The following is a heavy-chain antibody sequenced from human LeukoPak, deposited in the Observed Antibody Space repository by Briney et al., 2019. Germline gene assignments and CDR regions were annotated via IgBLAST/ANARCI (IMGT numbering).Heavy chain of an antibody. CDR1: GFTFSSYA. CDR3: ARDPRSGGPSYYGMDV. CDR2: ISYDGSNK. J-gene: IGHJ6*02. Sequence: QAGGSLRLSCAASGFTFSSYAMHWVRQAPGKGLEWVAVISYDGSNKYYADSVEGRFTISRDNSKNTLYLQMNSLRAEDTAVYYCARDPRSGGPSYYGMDVWGQGTTVTVSS. V-gene: IGHV3-30*04. D-gene: IGHD3-10*01.